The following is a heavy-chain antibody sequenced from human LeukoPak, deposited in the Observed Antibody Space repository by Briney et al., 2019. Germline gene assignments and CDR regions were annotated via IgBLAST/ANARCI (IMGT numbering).Heavy chain of an antibody. D-gene: IGHD6-13*01. CDR2: ISYDGSNK. CDR1: GFTFSSYA. Sequence: PGGSLRLSCAASGFTFSSYAMHWVRQAPSKGLEWVAVISYDGSNKYYADSVKGRFTISRDNSKNTLYLQMNSLRAEDTAVYYCASQVEMAAAGGDAFDIWGQGTMVTVSS. J-gene: IGHJ3*02. CDR3: ASQVEMAAAGGDAFDI. V-gene: IGHV3-30-3*01.